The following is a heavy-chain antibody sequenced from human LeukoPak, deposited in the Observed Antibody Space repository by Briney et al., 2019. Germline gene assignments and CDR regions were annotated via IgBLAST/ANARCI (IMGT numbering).Heavy chain of an antibody. Sequence: PGGSLRLSCAASGFTFSSYAMSWVRQAPGKGLEWVSYTSSSSGTIYYADSVKGRFTISRDNAKNSLYLQMNSLRVEDTAVYYCARGRPMDYWGQGALVTVSS. CDR1: GFTFSSYA. CDR3: ARGRPMDY. V-gene: IGHV3-48*04. CDR2: TSSSSGTI. J-gene: IGHJ4*02.